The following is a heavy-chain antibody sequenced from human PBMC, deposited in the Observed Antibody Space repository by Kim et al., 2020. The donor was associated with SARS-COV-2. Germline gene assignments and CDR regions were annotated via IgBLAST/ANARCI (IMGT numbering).Heavy chain of an antibody. V-gene: IGHV3-15*01. CDR1: GFTFSNAW. D-gene: IGHD2-15*01. CDR2: IKSKTDGGTT. J-gene: IGHJ6*02. Sequence: GGSLRLSCAASGFTFSNAWMSWVRQAPGKGLEWVGRIKSKTDGGTTDYAAPVKGRFTISRDDSKNTLYLQMNSLKTEDTAVYYCTTDRWLGYAKYCSGGSCYYGMDVWGQGTTVTVSS. CDR3: TTDRWLGYAKYCSGGSCYYGMDV.